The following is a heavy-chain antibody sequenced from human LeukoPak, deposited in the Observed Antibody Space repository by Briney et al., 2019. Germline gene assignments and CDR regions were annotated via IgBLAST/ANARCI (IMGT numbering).Heavy chain of an antibody. J-gene: IGHJ4*02. CDR2: ISAYNGNT. V-gene: IGHV1-18*01. Sequence: ASVKVSCKASGYTSTSYGISWVPQAPRQGLEWMGWISAYNGNTNYTQKLQGRVTMTRYTSTSTAYMELRSLRSDDTAVYYCARDYDSSGYGSFDYWGQGTLVTVSS. CDR1: GYTSTSYG. CDR3: ARDYDSSGYGSFDY. D-gene: IGHD3-22*01.